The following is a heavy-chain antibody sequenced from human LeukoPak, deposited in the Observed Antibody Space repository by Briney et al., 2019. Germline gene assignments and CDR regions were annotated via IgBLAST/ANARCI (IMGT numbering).Heavy chain of an antibody. V-gene: IGHV4-34*01. CDR2: INHSGST. J-gene: IGHJ3*02. Sequence: SETLSLTCAVYGGSFSGYYWSWIRQPPGEGLEWIGEINHSGSTNYNPSLKSRVTISVDTSKNQFSLKLSSVTAADTAVYYCARRHIPAAFDIWGQGTMVTVSS. D-gene: IGHD1-14*01. CDR3: ARRHIPAAFDI. CDR1: GGSFSGYY.